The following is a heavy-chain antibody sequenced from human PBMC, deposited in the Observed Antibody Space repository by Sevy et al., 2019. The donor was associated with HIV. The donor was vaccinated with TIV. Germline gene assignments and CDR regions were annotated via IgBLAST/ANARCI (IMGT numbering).Heavy chain of an antibody. D-gene: IGHD2-2*01. CDR1: GFTFSSYG. Sequence: GESLKISCAASGFTFSSYGMHWVRQAPGKGLEWVAFIRYDGSNKYYADSVKGRFTISRDNSKNTLYLQMNSLRAEDMAVYYCAKDAIVVVPAAMRDSVNWFDPWGQGTLVTVSS. J-gene: IGHJ5*02. V-gene: IGHV3-30*02. CDR3: AKDAIVVVPAAMRDSVNWFDP. CDR2: IRYDGSNK.